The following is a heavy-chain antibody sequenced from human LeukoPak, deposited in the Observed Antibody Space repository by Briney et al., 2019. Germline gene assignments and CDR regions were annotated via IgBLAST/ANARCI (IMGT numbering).Heavy chain of an antibody. J-gene: IGHJ5*02. V-gene: IGHV7-4-1*02. CDR2: INTNTGNP. D-gene: IGHD2-2*01. CDR3: ARDPGDDFVVPGDP. CDR1: GYTFSDYY. Sequence: ASVKVSCKASGYTFSDYYIHWVRQAPGQGLEWMGWINTNTGNPTYAQGFTGRFVFSLDTSVSTTYLQISSLKAEDTAVYYCARDPGDDFVVPGDPWGQGTLVTVSS.